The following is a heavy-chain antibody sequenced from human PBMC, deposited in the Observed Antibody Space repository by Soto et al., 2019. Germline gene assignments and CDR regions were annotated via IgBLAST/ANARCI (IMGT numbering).Heavy chain of an antibody. CDR1: GFTFYDYG. D-gene: IGHD3-16*02. Sequence: EVQLVESGGGVVRPGGSLRLSCAASGFTFYDYGMSWVRQAPGKGLEWVSGINWNGGSTSYADSVKGRFTISRDNAQNFLYLQMNTLRAEDTALYYCARDISLLPQGWFDPWGQGTLVTVSS. J-gene: IGHJ5*02. CDR2: INWNGGST. V-gene: IGHV3-20*04. CDR3: ARDISLLPQGWFDP.